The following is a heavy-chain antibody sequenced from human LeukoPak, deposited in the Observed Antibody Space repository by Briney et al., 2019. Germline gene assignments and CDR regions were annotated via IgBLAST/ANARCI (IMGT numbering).Heavy chain of an antibody. CDR1: GVSINTCCYY. Sequence: SETLSLTRDVSGVSINTCCYYWTWIRQPPGKGLEWIGYKYYSGSTRYNSSLRSRLTISLDTSKNQFSLRLTSVTAADTAVYYCARGRSYGFDFDSWGPGTLVIVSS. D-gene: IGHD5-18*01. V-gene: IGHV4-61*01. CDR3: ARGRSYGFDFDS. J-gene: IGHJ4*02. CDR2: KYYSGST.